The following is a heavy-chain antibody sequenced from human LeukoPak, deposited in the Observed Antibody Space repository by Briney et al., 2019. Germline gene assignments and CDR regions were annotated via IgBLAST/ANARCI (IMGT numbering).Heavy chain of an antibody. CDR1: GYTFTGYY. J-gene: IGHJ4*02. Sequence: SVKVSCKASGYTFTGYYMHRVRQAPGQGLEWMGGIIPIFGTANYAQKFQGRVTITADESTSTAYMELSSLRSEDTAVYYCAREYSSGWPFDYWGQGTLVTVSS. CDR3: AREYSSGWPFDY. D-gene: IGHD6-19*01. V-gene: IGHV1-69*13. CDR2: IIPIFGTA.